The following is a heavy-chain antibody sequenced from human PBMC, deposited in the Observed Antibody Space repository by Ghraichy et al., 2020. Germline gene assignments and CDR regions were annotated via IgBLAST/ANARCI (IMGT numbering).Heavy chain of an antibody. CDR2: MFYSGST. Sequence: SETLSLTCTVSGGSISSYYWSWIRQPPGKGLEWIGHMFYSGSTKNNPSLKSRVTISGDTSKNQFSLKLTSVTAADTAVYYCARLSPYYYGSDDYGMDVWGQGTTVTVSS. CDR3: ARLSPYYYGSDDYGMDV. V-gene: IGHV4-59*01. D-gene: IGHD3-10*01. J-gene: IGHJ6*02. CDR1: GGSISSYY.